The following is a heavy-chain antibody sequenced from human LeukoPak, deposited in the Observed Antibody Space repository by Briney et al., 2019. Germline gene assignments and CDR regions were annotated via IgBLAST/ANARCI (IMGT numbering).Heavy chain of an antibody. Sequence: GGSLRLSCAASGFTFSSYAMHWVRQAPGKGLEWVAVISYDGSNKYYADSVKGRFAISRDNIRQFLLLQMYSLRAEDTAVYFCAKHYYGPGSHFDYWGPGTLVTVSS. CDR3: AKHYYGPGSHFDY. CDR1: GFTFSSYA. CDR2: ISYDGSNK. V-gene: IGHV3-30*09. D-gene: IGHD3-10*01. J-gene: IGHJ4*02.